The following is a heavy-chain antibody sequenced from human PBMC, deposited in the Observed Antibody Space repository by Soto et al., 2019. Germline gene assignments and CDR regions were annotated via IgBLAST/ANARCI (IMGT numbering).Heavy chain of an antibody. V-gene: IGHV3-21*01. D-gene: IGHD1-26*01. J-gene: IGHJ4*02. CDR1: GFTFSSYS. Sequence: EVQLVESGGGLVKPGGSLRLSCAASGFTFSSYSMNWVRQAPGKGLEWVSSISSSSSYIYYADSVKGRFTISRDNAKNSLYLQINSLRAEDTAVYYCARARGSGSYALFDYWGQGTLVTVSS. CDR3: ARARGSGSYALFDY. CDR2: ISSSSSYI.